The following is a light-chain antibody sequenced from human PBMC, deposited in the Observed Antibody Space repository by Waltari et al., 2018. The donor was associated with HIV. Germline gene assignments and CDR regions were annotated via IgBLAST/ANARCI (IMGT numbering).Light chain of an antibody. V-gene: IGLV3-25*03. CDR3: QSAHNSHTI. Sequence: SYDLTQAPSVSVTPGQTAKIPCSGDALSRHFVSWYRQKPGQAPMMIIFQDVQRPSGIPARFSASTSGTIATLTISEVQAEDEADYYCQSAHNSHTIFGGGTKLTV. CDR2: QDV. J-gene: IGLJ2*01. CDR1: ALSRHF.